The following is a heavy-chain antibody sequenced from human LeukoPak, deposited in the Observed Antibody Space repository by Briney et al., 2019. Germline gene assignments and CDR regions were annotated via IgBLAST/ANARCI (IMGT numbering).Heavy chain of an antibody. CDR3: ARVGTDWNDETYFDY. J-gene: IGHJ4*02. D-gene: IGHD1-1*01. Sequence: GGSLRLSCAASGFTFSSYGMNWVRQAPGKGLEWVSSISSSSYIYYADSVKGRFTISRDNAKNSLYLQMNSLRAEDTAVYYCARVGTDWNDETYFDYWGQGTLVTVSS. CDR2: ISSSSYI. V-gene: IGHV3-21*01. CDR1: GFTFSSYG.